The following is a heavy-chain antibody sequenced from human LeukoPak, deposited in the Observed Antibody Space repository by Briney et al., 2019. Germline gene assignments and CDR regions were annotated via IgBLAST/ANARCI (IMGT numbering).Heavy chain of an antibody. V-gene: IGHV1-69*13. Sequence: SVKVSCKASGGTFSSYAISWVRQAPGQGLEWMGGIIPIFGTANYAQKFQGRVTITADESTSTAYMELSSLRSGDTAVYYCARATYYYDSSGYPIVFDPWGQGTLVTVSS. D-gene: IGHD3-22*01. CDR1: GGTFSSYA. CDR2: IIPIFGTA. J-gene: IGHJ5*02. CDR3: ARATYYYDSSGYPIVFDP.